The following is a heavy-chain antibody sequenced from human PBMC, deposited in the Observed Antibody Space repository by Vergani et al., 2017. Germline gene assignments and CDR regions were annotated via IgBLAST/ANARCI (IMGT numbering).Heavy chain of an antibody. Sequence: QVQLQESGPGLVKPSETLSLTCTVSGGSISSYYWSWIRQPPGKGLEWIGYIYYSGSTNYNPSLKSRVTISVDTSKNQFSLKLSSVTAADTAVYYCARLYYDFWSGRGDWFDPWGQETLVTVSS. D-gene: IGHD3-3*01. CDR2: IYYSGST. J-gene: IGHJ5*02. CDR3: ARLYYDFWSGRGDWFDP. CDR1: GGSISSYY. V-gene: IGHV4-59*01.